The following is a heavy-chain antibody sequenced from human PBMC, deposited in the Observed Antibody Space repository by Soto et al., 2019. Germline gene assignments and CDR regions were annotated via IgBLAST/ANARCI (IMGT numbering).Heavy chain of an antibody. CDR1: GGTFSSYA. Sequence: GASVKVSCKASGGTFSSYAISWVRQAPGQGLEWMGGIIPIFGTANYAQKFQGRVTITADESTSTAYMELSSLRSEDTAVYYCARLTLEGTRLLLGDYYYGMDVWGQGTTVTVSS. V-gene: IGHV1-69*13. J-gene: IGHJ6*02. CDR2: IIPIFGTA. D-gene: IGHD3-22*01. CDR3: ARLTLEGTRLLLGDYYYGMDV.